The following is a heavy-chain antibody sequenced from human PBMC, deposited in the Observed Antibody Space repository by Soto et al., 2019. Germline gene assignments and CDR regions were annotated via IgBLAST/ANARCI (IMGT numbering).Heavy chain of an antibody. CDR3: ARGEGLNWNVPSFDY. V-gene: IGHV1-3*01. J-gene: IGHJ4*02. Sequence: GASVKVSCKASGYTFTSYAMHWVRQAPGQRLEWMGWINAGNGNTKYSQKFQGRVTITRDTSASTAYMELSSLRSEDTAVYYCARGEGLNWNVPSFDYWGQGTLVTVSS. CDR1: GYTFTSYA. D-gene: IGHD1-20*01. CDR2: INAGNGNT.